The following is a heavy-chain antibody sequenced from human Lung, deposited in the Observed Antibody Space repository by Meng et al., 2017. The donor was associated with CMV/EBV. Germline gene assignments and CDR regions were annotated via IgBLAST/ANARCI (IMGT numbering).Heavy chain of an antibody. CDR2: INWNGGST. CDR3: ANLGRTIRDY. V-gene: IGHV3-20*04. CDR1: GFTFDDYG. D-gene: IGHD4/OR15-4a*01. J-gene: IGHJ4*02. Sequence: GGSLRLSCAASGFTFDDYGMSWVRQDPGKGLEWISGINWNGGSTGYADSVKGRFTISRDNSKKTLYLQMNSLRAEDTAVYYCANLGRTIRDYWGQGTLVTVSS.